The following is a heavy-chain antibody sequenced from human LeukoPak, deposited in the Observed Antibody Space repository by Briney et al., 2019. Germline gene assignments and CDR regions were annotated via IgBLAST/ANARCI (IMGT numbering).Heavy chain of an antibody. D-gene: IGHD5-18*01. CDR2: ISGRSGSS. J-gene: IGHJ5*01. CDR1: GFTFSSYA. V-gene: IGHV3-23*01. CDR3: AKDRGYIYGSSDS. Sequence: GGSLRLSCAASGFTFSSYAMSWVRQAPGKGLEWVAVISGRSGSSFYADSVKGRFAISRDNYKNTLYLQMNNLRPEDTAVYYCAKDRGYIYGSSDSWGQGSLVTVSS.